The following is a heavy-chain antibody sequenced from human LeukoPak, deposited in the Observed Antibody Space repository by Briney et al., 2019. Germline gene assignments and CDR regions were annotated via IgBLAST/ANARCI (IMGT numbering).Heavy chain of an antibody. CDR2: ISYDGSNK. CDR1: GFTFSSYG. D-gene: IGHD6-13*01. V-gene: IGHV3-30*18. CDR3: AKEGHGSSLDY. J-gene: IGHJ4*02. Sequence: QSGGSLRLSCAASGFTFSSYGMHWVRQAPGKGLEWVAVISYDGSNKYYADSVKGRFTISRDNSKNTLYLQMNSQRAEDTAVYYCAKEGHGSSLDYWGQGTLVTVSS.